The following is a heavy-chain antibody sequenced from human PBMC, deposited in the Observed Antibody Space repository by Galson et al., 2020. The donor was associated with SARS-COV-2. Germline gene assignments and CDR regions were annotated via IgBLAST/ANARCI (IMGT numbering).Heavy chain of an antibody. D-gene: IGHD6-19*01. CDR3: ARGSSSGWWVGLFDI. CDR2: IYYSGST. V-gene: IGHV4-59*01. CDR1: GGSISSYY. Sequence: SETLSLTCTVSGGSISSYYWSWIRQPPGKGLEWIGYIYYSGSTNYNPSLKSRVTISVDTSKNQFSLKLSSVTAADTAVYYCARGSSSGWWVGLFDIWGQGTMVTVSS. J-gene: IGHJ3*02.